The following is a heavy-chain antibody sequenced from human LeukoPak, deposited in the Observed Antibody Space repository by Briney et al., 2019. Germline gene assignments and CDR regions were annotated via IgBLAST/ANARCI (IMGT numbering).Heavy chain of an antibody. CDR1: GFTFSSYG. D-gene: IGHD1-26*01. J-gene: IGHJ5*02. CDR2: ISYDGSNK. Sequence: PGGSLRLSCAASGFTFSSYGMHWVRQAPGKGLEWEAVISYDGSNKYYADSVKGRFTISRDNSKNTLYLQMNSLRAEDTAVYYCAKDGKKGFDPWGQGTLVTVSS. V-gene: IGHV3-30*18. CDR3: AKDGKKGFDP.